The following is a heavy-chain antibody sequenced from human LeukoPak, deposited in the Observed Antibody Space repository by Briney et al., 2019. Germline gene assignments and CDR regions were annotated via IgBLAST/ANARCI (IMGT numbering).Heavy chain of an antibody. CDR3: ARGKYYYDSSGYPVRYWYFDL. Sequence: SETLSLTCAVSGYSISSGYYWGWIRQPPGKGLEWIGSIYHSGSTYYNPSLKSRVTISVDTSKNQFSLKLSSVTAADTAVYYCARGKYYYDSSGYPVRYWYFDLWGRGTLVTVSS. V-gene: IGHV4-38-2*01. CDR1: GYSISSGYY. J-gene: IGHJ2*01. CDR2: IYHSGST. D-gene: IGHD3-22*01.